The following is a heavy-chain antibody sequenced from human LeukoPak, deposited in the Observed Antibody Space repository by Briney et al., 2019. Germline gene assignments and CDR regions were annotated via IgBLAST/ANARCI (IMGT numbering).Heavy chain of an antibody. CDR3: ARHYCTGGPCYLDY. V-gene: IGHV4-39*01. CDR2: VHYDGSR. Sequence: SETLSLTCTVSGGSVSSSSYYWGWIRQAPGKGLEWIGTVHYDGSRYYDTSLKSRVTISVDSSKNQLSLKLSFVTAADTAVYYCARHYCTGGPCYLDYWGQGSLVTVSS. J-gene: IGHJ4*02. D-gene: IGHD2-8*02. CDR1: GGSVSSSSYY.